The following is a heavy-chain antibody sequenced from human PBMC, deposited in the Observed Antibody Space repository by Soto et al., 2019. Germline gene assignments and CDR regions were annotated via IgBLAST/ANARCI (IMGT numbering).Heavy chain of an antibody. CDR2: IYDNGIT. CDR1: GGSISGGRYY. CDR3: TRDRGFGMDV. Sequence: QVPLQESGPGLVKPSQTLSLTCNVSGGSISGGRYYWNWIRQHPGKGLEWIGNIYDNGITYYNPSLKSRVLISEDASKNQFSLRLSSVTAADTAVYYCTRDRGFGMDVWGQGTTVTVS. J-gene: IGHJ6*02. V-gene: IGHV4-31*03.